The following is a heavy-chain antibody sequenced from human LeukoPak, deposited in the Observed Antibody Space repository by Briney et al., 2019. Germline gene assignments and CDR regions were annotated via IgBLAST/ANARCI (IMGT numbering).Heavy chain of an antibody. CDR1: GGSFSGYY. V-gene: IGHV4-34*01. CDR2: INHSGST. D-gene: IGHD5-12*01. J-gene: IGHJ4*02. Sequence: SETLSLTCAVYGGSFSGYYWSWIRQPLGKGLEWIGEINHSGSTNYNPSLKSRVTISVDTSKNQFSLKLSSVTAADTAVYYCARGHRGAYGDYWGQGTLVTVSS. CDR3: ARGHRGAYGDY.